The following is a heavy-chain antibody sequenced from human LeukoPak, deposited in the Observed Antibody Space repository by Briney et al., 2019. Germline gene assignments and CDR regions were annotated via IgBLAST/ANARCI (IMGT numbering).Heavy chain of an antibody. CDR2: IYNSGST. J-gene: IGHJ4*02. V-gene: IGHV4-61*02. Sequence: SQTLSLTCTVSGVSISSGSYYWSWIRQPAGKGLEWIGRIYNSGSTNYNPSLKRRVAISVDTSKNQFSLKLSSVTAADTAVYYCAREHCSSTSCYTNEGFDYWGQGTLVTVSS. CDR3: AREHCSSTSCYTNEGFDY. D-gene: IGHD2-2*02. CDR1: GVSISSGSYY.